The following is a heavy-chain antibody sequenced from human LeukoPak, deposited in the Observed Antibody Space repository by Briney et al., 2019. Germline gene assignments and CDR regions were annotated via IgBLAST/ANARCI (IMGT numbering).Heavy chain of an antibody. J-gene: IGHJ1*01. CDR2: INPNSGGT. D-gene: IGHD2-2*02. V-gene: IGHV1-2*02. CDR1: GYTFTGYY. CDR3: ARGDYCSSTSCYKGYFQH. Sequence: GASVKVSCKASGYTFTGYYMHWVRQAPGQGLEWMGWINPNSGGTNYAQKFQGRVTMTRDTSISTAYMELSRLRSDDTAVYYCARGDYCSSTSCYKGYFQHWGQGTLVTVSS.